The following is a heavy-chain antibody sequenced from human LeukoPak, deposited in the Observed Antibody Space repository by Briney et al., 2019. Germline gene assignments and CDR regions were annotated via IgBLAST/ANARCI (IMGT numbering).Heavy chain of an antibody. CDR2: MYYSGST. CDR1: GGSISSYY. Sequence: PSGTLSLTCTVSGGSISSYYWSWIRQPPGKGLEWIGYMYYSGSTNYNPSLKSRVTISVDTSKNQFSLRLSSVTAADTAVYYCASLYSGSYDTGSFDYFNYWGQGTLVTVSS. J-gene: IGHJ4*02. CDR3: ASLYSGSYDTGSFDYFNY. V-gene: IGHV4-59*01. D-gene: IGHD1-26*01.